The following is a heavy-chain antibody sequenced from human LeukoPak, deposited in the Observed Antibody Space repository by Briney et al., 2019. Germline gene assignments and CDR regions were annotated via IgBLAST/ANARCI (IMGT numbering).Heavy chain of an antibody. CDR2: IYPSDSDT. D-gene: IGHD6-19*01. V-gene: IGHV5-51*01. J-gene: IGHJ5*02. CDR1: GYSFTSYW. CDR3: ARMRAVAAPNWFDP. Sequence: GESLKISCKGSGYSFTSYWIGWVRPMPRKGLEWMGIIYPSDSDTRYSPSFQGQVTISADKSISTAYLQWSSLKASDTAMYYCARMRAVAAPNWFDPWGQGTLVTVSS.